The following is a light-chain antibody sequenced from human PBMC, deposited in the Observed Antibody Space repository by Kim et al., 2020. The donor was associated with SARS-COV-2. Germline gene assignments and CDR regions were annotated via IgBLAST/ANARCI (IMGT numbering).Light chain of an antibody. CDR3: QVWDSSSDHVV. V-gene: IGLV3-21*04. CDR1: NIGSKS. CDR2: YDS. Sequence: APGNTSTISCGGNNIGSKSVHWYQQKPGQAPVLVIYYDSDRPSGIPERFSGSNSGNTATLTISRVEAGDEADYYCQVWDSSSDHVVFGGGTQLTVL. J-gene: IGLJ2*01.